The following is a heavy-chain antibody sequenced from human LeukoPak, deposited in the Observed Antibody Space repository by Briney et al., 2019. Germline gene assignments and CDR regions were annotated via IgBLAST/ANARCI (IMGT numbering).Heavy chain of an antibody. CDR3: ARNLGYCSGGSCFSAFDY. D-gene: IGHD2-15*01. CDR2: TSYRPKWYN. CDR1: GDSVSNNNAA. Sequence: SQTLSLTCAIPGDSVSNNNAAWNWIRQSPSRGLESLGRTSYRPKWYNDYAVSVKSRITINPDTPKNQFSLQLSSVTPEDTAVYYCARNLGYCSGGSCFSAFDYWGQGTLVTVSS. J-gene: IGHJ4*02. V-gene: IGHV6-1*01.